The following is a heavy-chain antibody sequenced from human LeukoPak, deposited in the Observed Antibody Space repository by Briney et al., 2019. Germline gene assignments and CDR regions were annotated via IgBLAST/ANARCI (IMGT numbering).Heavy chain of an antibody. CDR2: ISGSGGST. D-gene: IGHD6-13*01. Sequence: GGSLRLSCAASGFTFSSYAMSWVRQAPGKGLEWVSAISGSGGSTYYADSVKGRFTISRDNSKNTLYLQMNSLRAEDTAVYYCAKDKPTGHSSSWAYLPYYYGMDVWGQGTTVTVSS. CDR1: GFTFSSYA. J-gene: IGHJ6*02. CDR3: AKDKPTGHSSSWAYLPYYYGMDV. V-gene: IGHV3-23*01.